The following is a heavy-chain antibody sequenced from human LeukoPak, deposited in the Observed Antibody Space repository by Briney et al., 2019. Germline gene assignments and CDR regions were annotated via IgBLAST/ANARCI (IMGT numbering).Heavy chain of an antibody. CDR3: ARDPGPTSPNCHIDC. CDR2: IHYSGST. CDR1: GGSVRSNSHY. J-gene: IGHJ4*02. D-gene: IGHD2-15*01. Sequence: SETLSLTCSVSGGSVRSNSHYWNWIRQPPGKGLEWIGYIHYSGSTDYNPAFKSRVTMSVDTSKNQFSLKVTSMTAADTAVYFCARDPGPTSPNCHIDCWGQGTLVTVSS. V-gene: IGHV4-61*01.